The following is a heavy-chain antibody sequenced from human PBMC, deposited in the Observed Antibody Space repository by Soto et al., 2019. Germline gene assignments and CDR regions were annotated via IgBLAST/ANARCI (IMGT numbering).Heavy chain of an antibody. D-gene: IGHD6-19*01. CDR3: SRYSSGWYNWFDP. Sequence: QVQLQESGPGLVKPSQTLSLTCTVSGGSISSGGYYWSWIRQHPGKGLEWIGYIYYSGSTYYNPSLKSRVTISVETSKNQSSLKLSSVTAADTAVYYCSRYSSGWYNWFDPWGQGTLVTVSS. CDR2: IYYSGST. J-gene: IGHJ5*02. CDR1: GGSISSGGYY. V-gene: IGHV4-31*03.